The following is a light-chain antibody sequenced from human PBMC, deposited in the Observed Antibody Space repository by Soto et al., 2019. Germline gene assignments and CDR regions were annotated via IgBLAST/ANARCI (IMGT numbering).Light chain of an antibody. CDR3: CSYAGSYPYV. Sequence: QSALTQPRSVSGSPGQSVAISCTGTGSDVGGYNYVSWYQQYPDKAPKVIIYDVTKRPAGVPDRFSGSKSGNTASLTISGLQTDDEADYYCCSYAGSYPYVFGTGTKLTVL. V-gene: IGLV2-11*01. CDR1: GSDVGGYNY. J-gene: IGLJ1*01. CDR2: DVT.